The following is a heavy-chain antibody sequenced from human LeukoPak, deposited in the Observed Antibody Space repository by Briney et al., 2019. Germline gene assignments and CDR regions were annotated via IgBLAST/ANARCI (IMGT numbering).Heavy chain of an antibody. V-gene: IGHV1-69*05. J-gene: IGHJ4*02. CDR2: IIPIFGTA. CDR1: GGTFSSYA. Sequence: GASVKVSCKASGGTFSSYAISWVRQAPGQGLEWMGGIIPIFGTANYAQKFQGRVTITTDESTSTAYMELSSLRSEDTAVYYFATGTPDGRDSLRFGYWGQGTLVTVSS. D-gene: IGHD1-14*01. CDR3: ATGTPDGRDSLRFGY.